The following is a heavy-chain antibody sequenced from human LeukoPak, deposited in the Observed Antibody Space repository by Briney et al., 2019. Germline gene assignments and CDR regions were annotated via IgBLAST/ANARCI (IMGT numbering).Heavy chain of an antibody. V-gene: IGHV1-2*02. CDR1: GYTFTGYY. J-gene: IGHJ4*02. CDR2: INPNSGGT. CDR3: ALSEMATIFLNFD. Sequence: ASVKVSCKASGYTFTGYYMHWVRQAPGQGLEWMGWINPNSGGTNYAQKLQGRVTMTTDTSTSTAYMELRSLRSDDTAVYYCALSEMATIFLNFDWGQGTLVTVSS. D-gene: IGHD5-24*01.